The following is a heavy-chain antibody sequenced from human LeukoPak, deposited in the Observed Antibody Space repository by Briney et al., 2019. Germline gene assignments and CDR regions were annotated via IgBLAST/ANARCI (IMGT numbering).Heavy chain of an antibody. CDR1: GYNFTSYW. CDR3: ARRCGGDCYNYYYGMDV. D-gene: IGHD2-21*02. V-gene: IGHV5-51*01. CDR2: IYPGDSDT. Sequence: GESLKISCKGSGYNFTSYWIGWVRQMPGKGLEWMGIIYPGDSDTRYSPSFQGQVTISADKSISTAYLQWSSLKASDTAMYYCARRCGGDCYNYYYGMDVWGQGTTVTVSS. J-gene: IGHJ6*02.